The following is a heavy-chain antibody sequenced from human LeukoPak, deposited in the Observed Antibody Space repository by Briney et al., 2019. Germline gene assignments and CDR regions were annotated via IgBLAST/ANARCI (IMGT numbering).Heavy chain of an antibody. CDR3: ARRDEGSGYTLWWDDAFDI. Sequence: GGSLRLSCAASGFTFRSYAMHWVRQAPGKGLEWVAVISYDGSNKYYADSVKGRFTISRDNSKNTLYLQMNSLRAEDTAVYYCARRDEGSGYTLWWDDAFDIWGQGTMVTVSS. V-gene: IGHV3-30-3*01. D-gene: IGHD5-12*01. CDR1: GFTFRSYA. CDR2: ISYDGSNK. J-gene: IGHJ3*02.